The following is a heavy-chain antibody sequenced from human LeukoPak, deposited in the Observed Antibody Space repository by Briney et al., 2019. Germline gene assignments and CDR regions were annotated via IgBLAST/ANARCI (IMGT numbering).Heavy chain of an antibody. V-gene: IGHV3-21*01. CDR2: ISSSSSYI. J-gene: IGHJ5*02. CDR1: GFTFSTYA. D-gene: IGHD3-16*01. CDR3: ARDDRYKFWEVLFDP. Sequence: PGGSLRLSCAASGFTFSTYAMTWVRQAPEKGLEWVSSISSSSSYIYYADSVKGRFTISRDNAKNSLYLQMNSLRAEDTAVYYCARDDRYKFWEVLFDPWGQGTLVTVSS.